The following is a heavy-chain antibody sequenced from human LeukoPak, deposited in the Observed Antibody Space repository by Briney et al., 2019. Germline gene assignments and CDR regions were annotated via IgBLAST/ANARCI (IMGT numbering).Heavy chain of an antibody. J-gene: IGHJ4*02. CDR1: GGTFSSYA. D-gene: IGHD6-13*01. Sequence: SVKVFCKASGGTFSSYAISWVRQAPGQGLEWMGGIIPIFGTANYAQKFQGRVTMTSDTSTSTAYMELRSLRSDDTAVYYCARDEVEGLAAANIFDYWGQGTLVTVSS. V-gene: IGHV1-69*05. CDR2: IIPIFGTA. CDR3: ARDEVEGLAAANIFDY.